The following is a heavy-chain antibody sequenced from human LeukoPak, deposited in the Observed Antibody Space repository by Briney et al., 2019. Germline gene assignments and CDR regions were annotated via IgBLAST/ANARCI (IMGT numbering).Heavy chain of an antibody. CDR3: ARGLIYDSSGYYPDY. D-gene: IGHD3-22*01. V-gene: IGHV1-18*01. CDR2: ISAYNGNT. J-gene: IGHJ4*02. CDR1: GYTFTSYG. Sequence: ASVKVSCKASGYTFTSYGTSWVRQAPGQGLEWMGWISAYNGNTNYAQKLQGRVTMTTDTSTSTAYMELRSLRSDDTAVYYCARGLIYDSSGYYPDYWGQGTLVTVSS.